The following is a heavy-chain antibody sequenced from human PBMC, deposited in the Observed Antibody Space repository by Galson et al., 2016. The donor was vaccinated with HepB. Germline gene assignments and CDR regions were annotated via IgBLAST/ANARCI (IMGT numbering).Heavy chain of an antibody. CDR2: IDPNGGLT. CDR3: TSNVVPFGVVSNPRPRPTQYYYYGLYV. D-gene: IGHD3-3*01. Sequence: SVKVSCKASGYTFTNYYLHWVRLALGQGLEWMGMIDPNGGLTTYAQKFLGRVTMTRDTSTSTFYMGLSSLRSEDTAVYYCTSNVVPFGVVSNPRPRPTQYYYYGLYVWGQGTSVTVSS. V-gene: IGHV1-46*01. J-gene: IGHJ6*02. CDR1: GYTFTNYY.